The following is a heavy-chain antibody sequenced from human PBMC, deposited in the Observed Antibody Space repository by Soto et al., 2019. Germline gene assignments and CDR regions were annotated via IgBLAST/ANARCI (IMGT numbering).Heavy chain of an antibody. CDR2: IYYSGRT. D-gene: IGHD6-13*01. Sequence: ASETLSLTCTISNGSIGSYYWTWIRPPPGKGLEWIGHIYYSGRTNYNPSLKSRLTLSLDTSKYQFSLKLTSVTAADTAVYYCARVGRLITAAGLLDAWGQGTRVTVAS. CDR1: NGSIGSYY. V-gene: IGHV4-59*01. J-gene: IGHJ5*02. CDR3: ARVGRLITAAGLLDA.